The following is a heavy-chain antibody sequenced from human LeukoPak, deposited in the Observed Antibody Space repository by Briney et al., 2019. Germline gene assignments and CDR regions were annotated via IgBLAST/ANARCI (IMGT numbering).Heavy chain of an antibody. CDR1: GFTFSSYG. V-gene: IGHV3-30*02. D-gene: IGHD6-19*01. J-gene: IGHJ4*02. CDR3: AKAPRAYSSGTDY. Sequence: GGSLRLSCAASGFTFSSYGMHWVRQAPGEGLEWVAFIRYDGSNKYYADSVKGRFTISRDNSKNTLYLQMSSLRVEDTAVYYCAKAPRAYSSGTDYWGQGTLVTVSS. CDR2: IRYDGSNK.